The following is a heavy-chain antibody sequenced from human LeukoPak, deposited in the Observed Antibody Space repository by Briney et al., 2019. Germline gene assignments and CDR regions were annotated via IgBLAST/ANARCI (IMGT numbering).Heavy chain of an antibody. V-gene: IGHV4-34*01. CDR1: GGSFSGYY. D-gene: IGHD6-19*01. CDR3: ARAFRSSGWAIDY. CDR2: INHSGST. Sequence: SETLSLTCAVYGGSFSGYYWSWIRQPPGKGLEWIGEINHSGSTNYNPSLKSRVTISVDTPKNQFSLKLSSVTAADTAVYYCARAFRSSGWAIDYWGQGTLVTVSS. J-gene: IGHJ4*02.